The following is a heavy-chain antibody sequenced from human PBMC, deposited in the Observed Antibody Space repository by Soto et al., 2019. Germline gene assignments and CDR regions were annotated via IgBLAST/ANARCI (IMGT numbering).Heavy chain of an antibody. Sequence: QVQLVESGGGVVQPGTSLRLSCAASRFTFSSYGMHWVRQAPGEGLEWVAVISYDGSNKYSADSVKGRFTISRDNSKNTLYLPMHSLRPEDTAVSYCANGHQRFPSLRGNAFDIWGQGTVVTVSS. CDR2: ISYDGSNK. CDR1: RFTFSSYG. V-gene: IGHV3-30*18. D-gene: IGHD3-16*01. J-gene: IGHJ3*02. CDR3: ANGHQRFPSLRGNAFDI.